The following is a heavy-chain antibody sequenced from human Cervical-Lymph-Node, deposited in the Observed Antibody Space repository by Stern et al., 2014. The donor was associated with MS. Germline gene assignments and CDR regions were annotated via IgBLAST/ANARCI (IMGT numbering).Heavy chain of an antibody. V-gene: IGHV3-33*05. CDR1: GFTFSTYA. CDR2: LSNDGSDE. CDR3: ARDRVVINPAYYFDY. J-gene: IGHJ4*02. Sequence: VHLVESGGGVVQPGRSLRLSCTASGFTFSTYAMHWVRQAPGKGLEWVAILSNDGSDEYYADSVKGRFTISRDNSKNTLYLQMDSLRAEDTAVYYCARDRVVINPAYYFDYWGQGTLVTVSS. D-gene: IGHD3-22*01.